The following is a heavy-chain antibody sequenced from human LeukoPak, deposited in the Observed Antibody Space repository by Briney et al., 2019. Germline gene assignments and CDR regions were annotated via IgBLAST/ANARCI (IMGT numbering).Heavy chain of an antibody. V-gene: IGHV4-39*07. J-gene: IGHJ4*02. Sequence: SETLSLTCTVSGGSVSTSDYYWGWIRQSAVKGLEWIGDVFYTGKANYNPCVRGRATISIDTSKNQFSLKLTYVTAADSAVYYCARVFDSWGQGTLVTVSS. CDR1: GGSVSTSDYY. CDR3: ARVFDS. CDR2: VFYTGKA.